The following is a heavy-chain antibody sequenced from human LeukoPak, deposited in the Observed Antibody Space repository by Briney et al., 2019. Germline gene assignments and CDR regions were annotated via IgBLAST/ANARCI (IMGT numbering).Heavy chain of an antibody. D-gene: IGHD3-9*01. CDR3: AKDWHILTGRNCFDP. CDR1: VYTLNNYG. CDR2: VTSYNGDT. Sequence: AAVRVSCKASVYTLNNYGISGVRQAPGQGLEWMGWVTSYNGDTNYAHKFQGRVTMSTDTSTSTAYMELRSLRFDDTAIYYCAKDWHILTGRNCFDPWGQGTLVTVSS. J-gene: IGHJ5*02. V-gene: IGHV1-18*01.